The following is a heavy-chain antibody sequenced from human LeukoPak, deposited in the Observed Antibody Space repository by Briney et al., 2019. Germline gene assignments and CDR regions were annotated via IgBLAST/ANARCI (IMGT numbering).Heavy chain of an antibody. J-gene: IGHJ4*02. CDR1: GFIVSSNY. D-gene: IGHD3-16*02. V-gene: IGHV3-53*01. CDR3: ARNYDYVWGSYRYLGY. CDR2: IYSGGST. Sequence: GGSLRLSCAASGFIVSSNYMSWVRQAPGKGLEWVSVIYSGGSTYYADSVKGRFTISRDNSKSTLYIQMNSLRAEDTAVYYCARNYDYVWGSYRYLGYWGQGTLVTVSS.